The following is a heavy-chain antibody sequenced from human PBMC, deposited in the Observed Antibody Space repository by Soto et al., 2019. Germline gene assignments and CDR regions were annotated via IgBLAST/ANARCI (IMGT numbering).Heavy chain of an antibody. D-gene: IGHD6-13*01. CDR2: VIPIFGTT. J-gene: IGHJ5*02. V-gene: IGHV1-69*01. Sequence: QVQLVQSGAEVKKPGSSVKVSCKASGGTFSSFAIIWVRQAPGQGLEWMGGVIPIFGTTDYAQKFQGRVTIIADEFTSTAYMELSSLRSEDTAVYYCAREAAARTNRFDPWGQGTLVIVSS. CDR3: AREAAARTNRFDP. CDR1: GGTFSSFA.